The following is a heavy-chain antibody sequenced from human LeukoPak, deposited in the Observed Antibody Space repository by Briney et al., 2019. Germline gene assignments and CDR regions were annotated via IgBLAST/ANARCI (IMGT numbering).Heavy chain of an antibody. D-gene: IGHD3-10*01. V-gene: IGHV3-21*01. Sequence: GGSLRLSCAASGFTFSSYSMNWVRQAPGKGREWVSSISSSSSYIYYADSVKGRVTISRDNDKNSLYLQMNSLRAEDTAVYYCARDPTSHGSGTSYWGQGTLVTVSS. CDR3: ARDPTSHGSGTSY. J-gene: IGHJ4*02. CDR2: ISSSSSYI. CDR1: GFTFSSYS.